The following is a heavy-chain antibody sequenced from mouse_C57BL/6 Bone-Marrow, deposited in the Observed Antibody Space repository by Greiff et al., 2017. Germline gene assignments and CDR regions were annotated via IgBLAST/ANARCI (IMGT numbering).Heavy chain of an antibody. CDR2: IDPENGDT. Sequence: VQLQQSGAELVRPGASVKLSCTASGFNIKDDYMHWVKQRPEQGLEWIGWIDPENGDTEYASKFQGKATITADTSSNTAYLQLSSLTSEDPSFYYCSAYDDVSSYDFPYWYVDVWGTGTTVTVSS. CDR3: SAYDDVSSYDFPYWYVDV. CDR1: GFNIKDDY. V-gene: IGHV14-4*01. J-gene: IGHJ1*03. D-gene: IGHD1-1*01.